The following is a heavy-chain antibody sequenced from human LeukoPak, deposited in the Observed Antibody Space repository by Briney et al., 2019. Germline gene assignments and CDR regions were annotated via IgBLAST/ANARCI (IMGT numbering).Heavy chain of an antibody. J-gene: IGHJ6*03. CDR3: ARSSSWGPYYYHMDV. CDR1: GFTFSSYA. V-gene: IGHV3-30-3*01. D-gene: IGHD6-13*01. CDR2: ISYDGSNK. Sequence: PGGSLRLSCAASGFTFSSYAMHWVRQAPGKGLEWVAVISYDGSNKYYADSVKGRFTISRDNSKNTLYLQMNSLRAEDTAVYYCARSSSWGPYYYHMDVWGKGTTVTVSS.